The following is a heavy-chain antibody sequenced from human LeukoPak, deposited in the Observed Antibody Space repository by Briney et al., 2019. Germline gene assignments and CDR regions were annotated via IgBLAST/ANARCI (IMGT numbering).Heavy chain of an antibody. CDR1: GGSFSGYY. CDR3: ARSPAAISFGFDP. D-gene: IGHD2-2*01. V-gene: IGHV4-31*11. J-gene: IGHJ5*02. CDR2: IYYSGST. Sequence: SETLSLTCAVYGGSFSGYYWSWIRQHPGKGLEWIGYIYYSGSTYYNPSLKSRVTISVDTSKNQFSLKLSSVTAADTAVYYCARSPAAISFGFDPWGQGTLVTVSS.